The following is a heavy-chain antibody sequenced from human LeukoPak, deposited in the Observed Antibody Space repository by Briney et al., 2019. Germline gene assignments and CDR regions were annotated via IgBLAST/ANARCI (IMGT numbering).Heavy chain of an antibody. CDR2: IFYSGTT. CDR3: ARTTPQDHSTSYMDV. V-gene: IGHV4-59*08. CDR1: GDSISSDY. J-gene: IGHJ6*03. D-gene: IGHD1-14*01. Sequence: SETLSLTCNVSGDSISSDYWSWIRQPPGKSLEWIGFIFYSGTTNYNPSLQSRVTISVDTSKNQFSLKLSSVTAADTAVYYCARTTPQDHSTSYMDVWGKGITVTVS.